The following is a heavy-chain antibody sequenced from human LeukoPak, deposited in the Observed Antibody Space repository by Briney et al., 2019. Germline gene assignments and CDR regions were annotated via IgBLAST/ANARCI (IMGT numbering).Heavy chain of an antibody. CDR1: GDSISSSSSY. D-gene: IGHD2-2*01. Sequence: SETLSLTCSVSGDSISSSSSYWGWIRQPPGKGLEWIGSIYYSGSTYYNTSLKSRVTMSVDTSKNQFSLKLSSVTTADTAVYYCARERYCSSTSCYEVWWFDPWGQGTLVTVSS. CDR3: ARERYCSSTSCYEVWWFDP. J-gene: IGHJ5*02. V-gene: IGHV4-39*07. CDR2: IYYSGST.